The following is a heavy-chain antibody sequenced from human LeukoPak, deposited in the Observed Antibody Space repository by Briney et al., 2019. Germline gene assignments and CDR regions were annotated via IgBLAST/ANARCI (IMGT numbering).Heavy chain of an antibody. CDR2: IKEDGSEK. J-gene: IGHJ4*02. CDR1: GFRFSTYW. V-gene: IGHV3-7*04. Sequence: GGSLRLSCAASGFRFSTYWMSWVRQAPGKGLEWVANIKEDGSEKYYVDSVKGRFTISRDNAKNSLSLQMNSLRVDDTAVYYCARGGSYYANWGQGTLVTVSS. CDR3: ARGGSYYAN. D-gene: IGHD3-10*01.